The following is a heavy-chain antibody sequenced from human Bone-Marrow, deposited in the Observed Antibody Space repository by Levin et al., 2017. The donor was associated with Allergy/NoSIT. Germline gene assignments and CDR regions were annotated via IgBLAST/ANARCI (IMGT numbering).Heavy chain of an antibody. CDR2: IWYDGSKT. V-gene: IGHV3-33*01. Sequence: GESLKISCAASGFTFSSYGMHWVRQAPGKGLEWVAVIWYDGSKTFYVDSVKGRFTISRDNPKNTLFLQMNSLRAEDTAVYFCARDGIMVPFGGVIAGPDYWGPGTRVTVSS. CDR3: ARDGIMVPFGGVIAGPDY. J-gene: IGHJ4*02. CDR1: GFTFSSYG. D-gene: IGHD3-16*02.